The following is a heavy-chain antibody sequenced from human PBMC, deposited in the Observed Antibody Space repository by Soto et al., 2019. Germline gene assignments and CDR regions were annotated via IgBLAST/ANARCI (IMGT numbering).Heavy chain of an antibody. V-gene: IGHV3-48*03. CDR3: ARELRTLDRGVTYSMYV. D-gene: IGHD3-10*01. J-gene: IGHJ6*02. CDR1: GFTYGAYE. Sequence: EVQLVESGGGLVQPGGSLRLSCAVSGFTYGAYEMNWVRQAPGKGLEWVAYISSSGSIRYYADSVQGRFTISRDNANNSLFLQMNSLRAEDTAVYYCARELRTLDRGVTYSMYVWGQGTTVTVTS. CDR2: ISSSGSIR.